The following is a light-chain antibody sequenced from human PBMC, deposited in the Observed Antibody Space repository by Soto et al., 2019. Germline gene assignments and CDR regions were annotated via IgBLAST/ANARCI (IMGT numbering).Light chain of an antibody. J-gene: IGKJ1*01. CDR2: GAS. CDR1: QSVSNNF. Sequence: ELLLTQSPGTLSLSPGERATLSCRASQSVSNNFLACYQQKPGQPPRLLIYGASWRATSIPERCSGSGSGTDFTLNVSRLEPEDFAVYFCQQYSSSPRTFGQGTKVEVK. V-gene: IGKV3-20*01. CDR3: QQYSSSPRT.